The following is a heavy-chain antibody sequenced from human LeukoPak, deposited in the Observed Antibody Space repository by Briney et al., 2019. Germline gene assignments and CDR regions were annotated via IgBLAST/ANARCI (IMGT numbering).Heavy chain of an antibody. CDR1: GFSFNNYA. CDR3: AKDVRHLERSPDS. J-gene: IGHJ4*02. D-gene: IGHD1-1*01. CDR2: ISWNSGSI. V-gene: IGHV3-9*01. Sequence: GGSLRLSCVTSGFSFNNYAMHWVRQVPGKGPEWVSGISWNSGSIGYADSVKGRFTISRDNAKNALYLQMNSLRVEDTALYSCAKDVRHLERSPDSWGQGTLVTVSS.